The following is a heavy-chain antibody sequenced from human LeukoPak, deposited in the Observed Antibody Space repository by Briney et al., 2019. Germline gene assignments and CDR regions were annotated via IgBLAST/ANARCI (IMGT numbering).Heavy chain of an antibody. V-gene: IGHV3-30*04. CDR3: ARDYRITVAGTSVVSY. D-gene: IGHD6-19*01. CDR1: GFTLSSYA. Sequence: GGSLRLSCAASGFTLSSYAMHWVRQAPGKGLEWVAVISYDGSNKYYADSVKGRFTISRDNSKNTLYLQMNSLRAEDTAVYYCARDYRITVAGTSVVSYWGQGTLVTVSS. CDR2: ISYDGSNK. J-gene: IGHJ4*02.